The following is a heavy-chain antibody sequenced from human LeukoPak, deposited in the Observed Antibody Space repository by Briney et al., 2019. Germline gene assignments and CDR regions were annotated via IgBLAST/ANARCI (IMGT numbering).Heavy chain of an antibody. D-gene: IGHD2-2*01. CDR1: GYTFTNYG. CDR2: ISASNGNT. J-gene: IGHJ4*02. V-gene: IGHV1-18*01. Sequence: ASVRVSCKASGYTFTNYGINWVRQAPGHGLEWMGWISASNGNTKYAQNVQGRVTITTDTSTSTAYMELRSLRSDDTAVYYCARAPGYCIGTSCYPTVNYWGQGTLVTVSS. CDR3: ARAPGYCIGTSCYPTVNY.